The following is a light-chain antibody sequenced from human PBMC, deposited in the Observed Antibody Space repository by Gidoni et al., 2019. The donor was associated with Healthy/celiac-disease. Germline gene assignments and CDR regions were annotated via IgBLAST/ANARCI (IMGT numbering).Light chain of an antibody. J-gene: IGKJ2*01. Sequence: TQSPDSLAVSLGERATINCQSSQSVLYSSNNKDYLAWYQQKPVQPPKLLIYWASTRESGVPDRFSGSGSGTDFTLTISSLQAEDVAVYYCQQYYSTPMYTFGQGTKLEIK. CDR3: QQYYSTPMYT. V-gene: IGKV4-1*01. CDR2: WAS. CDR1: QSVLYSSNNKDY.